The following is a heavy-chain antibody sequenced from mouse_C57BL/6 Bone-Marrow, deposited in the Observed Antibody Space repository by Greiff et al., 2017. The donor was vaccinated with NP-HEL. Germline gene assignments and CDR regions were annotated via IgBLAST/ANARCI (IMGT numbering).Heavy chain of an antibody. CDR2: INYDGSST. CDR3: ARDRHYGSYFDY. D-gene: IGHD1-1*01. J-gene: IGHJ2*01. V-gene: IGHV5-16*01. CDR1: GFTFSDYY. Sequence: EVHLVESEGGLVQPGSSMKLSCTASGFTFSDYYMAWVRQVPEKGLEWVANINYDGSSTYYLDSLKSRFIISRDNAKNILYLQMSSLKSEDTATYYCARDRHYGSYFDYWGQGTTLTVSS.